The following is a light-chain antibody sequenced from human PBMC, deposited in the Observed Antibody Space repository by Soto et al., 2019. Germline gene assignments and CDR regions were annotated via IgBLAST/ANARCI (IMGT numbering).Light chain of an antibody. V-gene: IGKV1-5*01. Sequence: DIQMTQSPSTLSGSVGYRFTITCRASQTISSWLAWYQQKPGTAPKVLIYHASNLQSGVPSRFSGSGSGTEFTLTISSLQPDDFATYYCQQYNSYSFGQGTTGDIK. CDR1: QTISSW. CDR3: QQYNSYS. CDR2: HAS. J-gene: IGKJ1*01.